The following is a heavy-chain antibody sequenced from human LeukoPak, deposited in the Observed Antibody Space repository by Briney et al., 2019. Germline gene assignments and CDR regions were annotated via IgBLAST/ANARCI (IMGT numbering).Heavy chain of an antibody. D-gene: IGHD3-3*01. CDR3: AGALWSGYSVPLGY. J-gene: IGHJ4*02. CDR2: IYTSGST. V-gene: IGHV4-61*02. CDR1: GGSISSGSYY. Sequence: SETLSLTCTVSGGSISSGSYYWSWIRQPAGKGLEWIGRIYTSGSTNYNPSLKSRVTISVDTSKNQFSLKLSSVTAADTAVYYCAGALWSGYSVPLGYWGQGTLVTVSS.